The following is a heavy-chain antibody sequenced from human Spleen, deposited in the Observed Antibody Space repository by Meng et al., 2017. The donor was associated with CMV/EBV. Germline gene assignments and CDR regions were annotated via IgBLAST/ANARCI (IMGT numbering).Heavy chain of an antibody. Sequence: GESLKISCAASGFTFSSYGMHWVRQAPGKGLEWVAVIWYDGSNKYYADSVKGRFTISRDNSKNTLYLQMNSLRAEDTAVYYCARDSYGGNSLVFDYWGQGTLVTVSS. V-gene: IGHV3-33*01. CDR3: ARDSYGGNSLVFDY. CDR1: GFTFSSYG. D-gene: IGHD4-23*01. CDR2: IWYDGSNK. J-gene: IGHJ4*02.